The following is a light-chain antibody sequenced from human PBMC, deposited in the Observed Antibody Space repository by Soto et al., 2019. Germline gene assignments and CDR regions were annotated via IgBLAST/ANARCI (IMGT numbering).Light chain of an antibody. J-gene: IGLJ3*02. Sequence: QSALTQPASVSGSPGQSITISCTGTSSDVGAYNYVSWYQHHPGKAPKLMIYDVSNRPSGVSSRFSASKSGNTASLTISGLQDEDVADYNCSSYTTSTTLVLFGRGTKLTVL. CDR2: DVS. CDR1: SSDVGAYNY. V-gene: IGLV2-14*01. CDR3: SSYTTSTTLVL.